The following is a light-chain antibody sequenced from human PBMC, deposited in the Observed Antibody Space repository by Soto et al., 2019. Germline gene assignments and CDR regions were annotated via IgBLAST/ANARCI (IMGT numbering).Light chain of an antibody. CDR3: QQYNNWVT. J-gene: IGKJ4*01. V-gene: IGKV3-15*01. CDR2: GAS. Sequence: EIVMTQSPATLSVSPGERATLSCRASQSVSSNLAWYQQKPGQAPRLLIYGASTRATGIPARFSGSGSGTEFTLTIRCLQSEDFAVYYCQQYNNWVTFGGGTKVDIK. CDR1: QSVSSN.